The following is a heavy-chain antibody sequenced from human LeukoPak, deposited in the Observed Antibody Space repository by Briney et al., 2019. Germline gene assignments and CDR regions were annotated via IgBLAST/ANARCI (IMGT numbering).Heavy chain of an antibody. J-gene: IGHJ4*02. CDR3: ARVPSGYFWSGYWFDY. CDR1: GGSFSGYY. Sequence: SETLSLTCAVYGGSFSGYYWSWIRQPPGKGLEWIGEINHSGSTNYNPSLKSRVTISVDTSKNQFSLKLSSVTVADTAVYYCARVPSGYFWSGYWFDYWGQGTLVTVSS. D-gene: IGHD3-3*01. CDR2: INHSGST. V-gene: IGHV4-34*01.